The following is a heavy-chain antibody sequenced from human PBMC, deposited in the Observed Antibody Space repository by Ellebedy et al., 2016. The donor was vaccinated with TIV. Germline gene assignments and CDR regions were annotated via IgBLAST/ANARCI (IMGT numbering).Heavy chain of an antibody. V-gene: IGHV4-39*01. D-gene: IGHD6-13*01. Sequence: GSLRLXXAVSGGSISSSNYYWGWIRQPPGKGLEWIGTIFYSGTTYYNPSLKSRVTISIDMSKNQFSLRLTSVTAADTAVYHCARPQQLVFEAFDIWGKGTMVTVSS. J-gene: IGHJ3*02. CDR3: ARPQQLVFEAFDI. CDR2: IFYSGTT. CDR1: GGSISSSNYY.